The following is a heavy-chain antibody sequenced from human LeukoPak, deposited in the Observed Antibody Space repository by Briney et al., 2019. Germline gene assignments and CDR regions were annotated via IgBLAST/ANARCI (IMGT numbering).Heavy chain of an antibody. CDR2: INHSGST. Sequence: SGTLSLTCAVYGGSFSGYYWSWIRQPPGKGLEWIGEINHSGSTNYNPSLKSRVTISVDTSKNQFSLKLSSVTAADTAVYYCARGRVVVVPAAREFDPWGQGTLVTVSS. CDR3: ARGRVVVVPAAREFDP. J-gene: IGHJ5*02. V-gene: IGHV4-34*01. D-gene: IGHD2-2*01. CDR1: GGSFSGYY.